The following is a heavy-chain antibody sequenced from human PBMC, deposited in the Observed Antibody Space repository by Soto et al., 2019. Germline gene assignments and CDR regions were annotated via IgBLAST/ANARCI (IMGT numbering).Heavy chain of an antibody. Sequence: SETLSLTCSVSGGSISSGYYYWSWIRQPPGKGLEWIGNIYYSGNTYYNPSLKSRLIISIDTSKKHFSLKVGSVTAADTAVYYCARGRYSYGSFYYYAMDVWGQGTTVTVS. D-gene: IGHD5-18*01. CDR3: ARGRYSYGSFYYYAMDV. CDR2: IYYSGNT. J-gene: IGHJ6*02. V-gene: IGHV4-30-4*01. CDR1: GGSISSGYYY.